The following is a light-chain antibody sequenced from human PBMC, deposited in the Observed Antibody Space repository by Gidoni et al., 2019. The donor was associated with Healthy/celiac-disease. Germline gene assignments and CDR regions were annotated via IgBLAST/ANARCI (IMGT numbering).Light chain of an antibody. J-gene: IGKJ4*01. CDR3: QQYNSYSPRLT. Sequence: GDRVTITCRASQSISSWLAWYQQKPGKAPKLLIYDASSLESGVPSRFSGSGSGTEFTLTISSLQPDDFATYYRQQYNSYSPRLTFXGXTKVEIK. V-gene: IGKV1-5*01. CDR1: QSISSW. CDR2: DAS.